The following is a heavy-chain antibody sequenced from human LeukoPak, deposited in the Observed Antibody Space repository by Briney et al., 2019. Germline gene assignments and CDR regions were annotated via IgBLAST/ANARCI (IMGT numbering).Heavy chain of an antibody. CDR3: ARDVALRSLDY. V-gene: IGHV3-21*06. CDR2: ISGSSSSM. Sequence: MTGGSLRLSCAASGFSFTNSSINWVRQAPGKGLEWVSSISGSSSSMDYADSVKGRFTVSRDNARNSVSLQMKSLRADDSAVYYCARDVALRSLDYWGRGTLVTVSS. D-gene: IGHD3-10*01. CDR1: GFSFTNSS. J-gene: IGHJ4*02.